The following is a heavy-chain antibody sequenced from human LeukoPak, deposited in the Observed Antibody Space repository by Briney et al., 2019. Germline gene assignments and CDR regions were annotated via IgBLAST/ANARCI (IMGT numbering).Heavy chain of an antibody. D-gene: IGHD2-15*01. CDR3: ARVDGSCSGGSCPSGNWFDP. J-gene: IGHJ5*02. Sequence: SETLSLTCTVSGGSLNSGDYYWSWIRQPAGKGLEWIGRIYSSGGTNYNPSLQNRATISVDTSKNQFSLKLNSVTAADTAVYYCARVDGSCSGGSCPSGNWFDPWGQGTLVTVSS. CDR2: IYSSGGT. V-gene: IGHV4-61*02. CDR1: GGSLNSGDYY.